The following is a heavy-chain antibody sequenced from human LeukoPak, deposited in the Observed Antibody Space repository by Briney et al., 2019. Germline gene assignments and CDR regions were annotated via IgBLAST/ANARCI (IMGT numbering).Heavy chain of an antibody. CDR3: ARAGRTWIQLWRNAFDI. Sequence: SETLSLTCAVYGGSFSGYYWSWIRQPPGKGLEWIGYIYYSGSTNYNPSLKSRVTISVDTSKNQFSLKLSSVTAADTAVYYCARAGRTWIQLWRNAFDIWGQGTMVTVSS. J-gene: IGHJ3*02. CDR1: GGSFSGYY. D-gene: IGHD5-18*01. CDR2: IYYSGST. V-gene: IGHV4-59*01.